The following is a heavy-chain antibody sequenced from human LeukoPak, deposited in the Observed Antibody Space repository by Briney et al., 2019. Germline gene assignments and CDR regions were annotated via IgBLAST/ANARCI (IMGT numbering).Heavy chain of an antibody. CDR3: ASRGYSYGSQVDY. CDR1: GGSISSSSYY. D-gene: IGHD5-18*01. J-gene: IGHJ4*02. V-gene: IGHV4-39*07. CDR2: IYHSGST. Sequence: SETLSLTCTVSGGSISSSSYYWGWIRQPPGKGLEWIGIIYHSGSTYYNPSLKSRVTISVDTSKNQFSLELSSVTAADTAVYYCASRGYSYGSQVDYWGQGTLVTVSS.